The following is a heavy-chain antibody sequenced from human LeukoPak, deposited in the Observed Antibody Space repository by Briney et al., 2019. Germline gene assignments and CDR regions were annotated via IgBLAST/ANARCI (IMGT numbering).Heavy chain of an antibody. CDR2: IWYDGSNK. CDR1: GFTFSSYG. CDR3: AKDFYYDSTSRRAFDI. Sequence: GGSLRLSCAASGFTFSSYGMHWVRQAPGKGLEWVAVIWYDGSNKYYADSVKGRFTISRDNSKNTLYLQMNSLRAEDTAVYYCAKDFYYDSTSRRAFDIWGQGTMVTVSS. D-gene: IGHD3-22*01. J-gene: IGHJ3*02. V-gene: IGHV3-30*02.